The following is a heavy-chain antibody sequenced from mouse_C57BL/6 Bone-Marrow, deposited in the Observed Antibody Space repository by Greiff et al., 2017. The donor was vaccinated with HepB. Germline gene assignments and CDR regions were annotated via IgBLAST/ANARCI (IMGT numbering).Heavy chain of an antibody. CDR2: INTGGTYT. Sequence: EVQVVESGGDLVKPGGSLKLSCVASGFTFSTSGMSWVRQTPDKRLEWVATINTGGTYTYSPDSVKGRFTISKDTAKDTLFLQMSSLKSEDTAIYYCVRDRFDYYFDFWGQGTTLTVSS. D-gene: IGHD2-14*01. CDR1: GFTFSTSG. V-gene: IGHV5-6*01. J-gene: IGHJ2*01. CDR3: VRDRFDYYFDF.